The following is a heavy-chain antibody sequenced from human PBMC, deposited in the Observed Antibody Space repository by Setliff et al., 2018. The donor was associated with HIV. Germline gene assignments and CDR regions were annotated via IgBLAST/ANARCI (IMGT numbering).Heavy chain of an antibody. Sequence: GGSLRLSCAASGFTFSNYAMNWVRQAPGKGLEWVSTISGSGGLTSYADSVKGRFTISRDNSKNTLYLQMNSLRAEDTAVYYCAKNTPSIINYPYYYYMDVWG. CDR3: AKNTPSIINYPYYYYMDV. D-gene: IGHD1-7*01. J-gene: IGHJ6*03. CDR2: ISGSGGLT. V-gene: IGHV3-23*01. CDR1: GFTFSNYA.